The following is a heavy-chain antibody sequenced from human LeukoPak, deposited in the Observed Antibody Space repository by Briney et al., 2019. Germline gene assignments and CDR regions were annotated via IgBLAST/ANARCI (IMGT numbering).Heavy chain of an antibody. Sequence: ASVKVSCKASGYIFTGYYMHWVRQAPGQGLEWMGWINPNSGDTNYAQKFQGRVTMTWDTSISTAYMELSRLRSDDTAVYYCAREYILTAYYGDYWGQGTLVTVSS. D-gene: IGHD3-9*01. CDR2: INPNSGDT. J-gene: IGHJ4*02. CDR3: AREYILTAYYGDY. V-gene: IGHV1-2*02. CDR1: GYIFTGYY.